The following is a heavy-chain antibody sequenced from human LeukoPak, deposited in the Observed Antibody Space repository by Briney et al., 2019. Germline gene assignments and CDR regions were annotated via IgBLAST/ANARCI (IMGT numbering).Heavy chain of an antibody. D-gene: IGHD3-10*01. CDR2: IYSGGST. CDR1: GFTVSSNY. J-gene: IGHJ5*02. Sequence: GGSLRLSCAASGFTVSSNYMSWVRQAPGKGLEWVSVIYSGGSTYYADSVKGRFTISRDNSKNTLYLQMNSLRAEDTAVYYCARGGITMVRGVIDPWGQGTLVTVPS. CDR3: ARGGITMVRGVIDP. V-gene: IGHV3-53*01.